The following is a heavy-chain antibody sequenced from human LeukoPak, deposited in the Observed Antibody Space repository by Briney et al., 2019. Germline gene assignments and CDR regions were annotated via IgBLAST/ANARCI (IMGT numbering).Heavy chain of an antibody. CDR1: GYTFTSYG. CDR2: IIAYNGNT. D-gene: IGHD6-6*01. CDR3: ARDGEYSSSLPWVY. Sequence: ASVKVSCKASGYTFTSYGISWVRQAPGQGLEWMGWIIAYNGNTNYAKKLQGGVTMTTDTSTSTAYMELRSLRSDDTAVYYCARDGEYSSSLPWVYWGQGTLVTVSS. J-gene: IGHJ4*02. V-gene: IGHV1-18*01.